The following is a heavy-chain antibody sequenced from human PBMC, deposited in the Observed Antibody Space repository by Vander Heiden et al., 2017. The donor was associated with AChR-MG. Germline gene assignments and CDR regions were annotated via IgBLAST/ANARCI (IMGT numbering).Heavy chain of an antibody. V-gene: IGHV3-48*02. J-gene: IGHJ6*02. CDR1: GFTFSDYS. CDR2: ISSSSSTI. D-gene: IGHD3-16*01. Sequence: EVQLVESGGGLVQPGGSLRLSCEASGFTFSDYSMNWVRQAPGKGLDWCSYISSSSSTIYYADSVKGRFTISRDNAKNSLYLQMNSLRDEDTAVYYCARGRLGASYYYYGMDVWGQGTTVTVSS. CDR3: ARGRLGASYYYYGMDV.